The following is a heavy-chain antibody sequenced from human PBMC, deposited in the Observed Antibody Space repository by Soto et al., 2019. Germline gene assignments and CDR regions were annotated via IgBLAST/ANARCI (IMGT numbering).Heavy chain of an antibody. V-gene: IGHV1-18*01. Sequence: ASVKVSCKASGYTFTSYGISWVRQAPGQGLEWMGWISSYNGNTNYAHKLQGRVTMTTDTSTSTAYMELRSLRSDDTAVYYCARDILYYYDSSGPVWGQGTLVTVSS. CDR1: GYTFTSYG. CDR3: ARDILYYYDSSGPV. J-gene: IGHJ4*02. D-gene: IGHD3-22*01. CDR2: ISSYNGNT.